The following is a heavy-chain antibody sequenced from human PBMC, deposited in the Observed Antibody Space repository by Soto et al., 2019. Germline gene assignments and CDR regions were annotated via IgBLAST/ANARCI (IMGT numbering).Heavy chain of an antibody. CDR1: GYTFTSYG. J-gene: IGHJ4*02. D-gene: IGHD1-20*01. CDR2: ISAYNGNT. Sequence: XSVKVSFKASGYTFTSYGISLVRQAPGQGLEWMGWISAYNGNTNYADSVKGRFTISRDNSKNTLYLQMKSLRAEDTAVYYCAKQGMTHTNDYWGQGTLVTVSS. CDR3: AKQGMTHTNDY. V-gene: IGHV1-18*01.